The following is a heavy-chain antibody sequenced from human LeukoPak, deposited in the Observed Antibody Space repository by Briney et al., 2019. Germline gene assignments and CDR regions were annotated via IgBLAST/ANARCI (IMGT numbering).Heavy chain of an antibody. J-gene: IGHJ4*02. V-gene: IGHV1-46*01. CDR1: GYTFTSYY. Sequence: ASVKVSCKASGYTFTSYYMHWVRQAPGQGLEWMGIINPSGGSTSYAQKFQGRVTMTRDTSTSTVYMELSSLRSEDTAVYYCARAYCSRTSCYNIVPYFDYWGQGTLVTVSS. CDR2: INPSGGST. D-gene: IGHD2-2*02. CDR3: ARAYCSRTSCYNIVPYFDY.